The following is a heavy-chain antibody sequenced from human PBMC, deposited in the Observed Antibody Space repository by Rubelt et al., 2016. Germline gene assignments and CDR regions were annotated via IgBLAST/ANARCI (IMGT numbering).Heavy chain of an antibody. D-gene: IGHD3-16*01. V-gene: IGHV4-59*01. CDR1: GGSISSYY. Sequence: QVQLQESGPGLVKPSETLSLTCTVSGGSISSYYWSWIRQPPGKGLEWIGYIYYSGSTNYNPSLTSRVTISVDTSKNQFSRKWRSGTEADTAVYYCARVLISATMAPYYFDYWGQGTLVTVSS. J-gene: IGHJ4*02. CDR2: IYYSGST. CDR3: ARVLISATMAPYYFDY.